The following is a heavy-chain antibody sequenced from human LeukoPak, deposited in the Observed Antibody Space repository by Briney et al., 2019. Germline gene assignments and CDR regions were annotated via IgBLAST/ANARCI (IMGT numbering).Heavy chain of an antibody. CDR3: AGGSSGFST. CDR1: GGTFSSYT. V-gene: IGHV1-69*02. J-gene: IGHJ4*02. CDR2: IIPILAIT. D-gene: IGHD6-19*01. Sequence: SVKVSCKASGGTFSSYTIGWVRQAPGQGLEWMGRIIPILAITNYAQNFQGRVTITADKSTSTAYMELSSLRSEDTAVYCCAGGSSGFSTWGQGTLVTVSS.